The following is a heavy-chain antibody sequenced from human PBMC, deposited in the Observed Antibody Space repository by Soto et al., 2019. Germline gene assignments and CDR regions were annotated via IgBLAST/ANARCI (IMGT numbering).Heavy chain of an antibody. D-gene: IGHD5-18*01. CDR3: ARDSYNFDD. V-gene: IGHV4-59*01. CDR1: GGSTRSYY. J-gene: IGHJ4*02. CDR2: IYYSGGT. Sequence: SETLSLTCTVSGGSTRSYYWSWIRQPPGKGLEWIGYIYYSGGTDYNPSLKSRVTISVDTSKNQFSLKLRSVTAADTAVYYCARDSYNFDDWGQGILVTVSS.